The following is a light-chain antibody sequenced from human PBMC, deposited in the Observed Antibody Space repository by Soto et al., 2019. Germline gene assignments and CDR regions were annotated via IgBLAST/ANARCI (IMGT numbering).Light chain of an antibody. CDR3: QQYNNWPPMYT. J-gene: IGKJ2*01. CDR1: QSVSSN. Sequence: EIVMTQSPATLSVSPGERATLSCRTSQSVSSNLAWYQQKPGQAPRLLIYGASTRATGIPARFSGSGSGTEFTLTISSLQSEDFAVYHCQQYNNWPPMYTFGQGTKVAIK. V-gene: IGKV3-15*01. CDR2: GAS.